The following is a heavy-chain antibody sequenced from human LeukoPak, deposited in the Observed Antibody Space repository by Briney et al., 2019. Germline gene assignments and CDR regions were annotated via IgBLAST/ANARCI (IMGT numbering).Heavy chain of an antibody. Sequence: GESLKISCKGSGYSFTSYWIGWVRQMPGKGLEWMGIIYPGDSDTRYSPSLQGQVTISADKSISTAYLQWSSLKASDTAMYYCARLRSRYYYGSGSPGNFDYWGQGTLVTVSS. CDR2: IYPGDSDT. CDR3: ARLRSRYYYGSGSPGNFDY. D-gene: IGHD3-10*01. J-gene: IGHJ4*02. CDR1: GYSFTSYW. V-gene: IGHV5-51*01.